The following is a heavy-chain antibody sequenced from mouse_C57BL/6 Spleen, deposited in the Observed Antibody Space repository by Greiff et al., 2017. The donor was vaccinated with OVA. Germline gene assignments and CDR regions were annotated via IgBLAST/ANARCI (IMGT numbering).Heavy chain of an antibody. V-gene: IGHV1-22*01. Sequence: EVQLQQSGPELVKPGASVKMSCKASGYTFTDYNMHWVKQSHGKSLEWIGYINPNNGGTSYNQKFKGKATLTVNKSSSTAYMELRSLTSEDSAVYYCAREGNWVEGAMDYWGQGTSVTVSS. CDR2: INPNNGGT. CDR3: AREGNWVEGAMDY. CDR1: GYTFTDYN. D-gene: IGHD4-1*01. J-gene: IGHJ4*01.